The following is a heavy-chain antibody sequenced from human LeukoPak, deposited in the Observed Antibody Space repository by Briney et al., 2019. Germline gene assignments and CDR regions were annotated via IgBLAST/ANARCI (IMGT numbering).Heavy chain of an antibody. J-gene: IGHJ3*02. Sequence: GESLKISCKGSGFSFTSYWIGWVRQMPGKGLEYVGIIYPADSDTRYSPSFQGQVTISADKSISTAYLQWSSLKASDTAMYYCARRVGGTTSRAFDIWGQGTMVSVSS. V-gene: IGHV5-51*01. D-gene: IGHD1-26*01. CDR2: IYPADSDT. CDR1: GFSFTSYW. CDR3: ARRVGGTTSRAFDI.